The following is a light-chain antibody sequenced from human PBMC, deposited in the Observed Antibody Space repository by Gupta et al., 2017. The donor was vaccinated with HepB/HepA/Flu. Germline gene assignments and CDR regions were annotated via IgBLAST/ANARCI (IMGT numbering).Light chain of an antibody. V-gene: IGKV3-15*01. CDR2: GAS. CDR1: QSVSSN. Sequence: ELVITQSPSTLSVSPGERATLSCRASQSVSSNVAWYQQKPGQAPRLLIYGASTRATGIPARFSGSGSGTEFTLTISSLQSEDFAVYYCQQYNNWPQTFGQGTKVEIK. J-gene: IGKJ1*01. CDR3: QQYNNWPQT.